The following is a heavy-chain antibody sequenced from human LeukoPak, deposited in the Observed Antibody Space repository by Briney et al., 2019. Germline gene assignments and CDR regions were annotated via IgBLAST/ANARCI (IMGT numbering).Heavy chain of an antibody. Sequence: ASVKVSCKASGYTFTGYYMHWVRQAPGQGLEWMGWINPNSGGTNYAQKFQGRVTMTRDTSISTAYMELSRLRSDDTAVYYCARGAQQLPPYYYYYYMDVWGKGPRSPSP. CDR2: INPNSGGT. D-gene: IGHD6-13*01. J-gene: IGHJ6*03. CDR1: GYTFTGYY. CDR3: ARGAQQLPPYYYYYYMDV. V-gene: IGHV1-2*02.